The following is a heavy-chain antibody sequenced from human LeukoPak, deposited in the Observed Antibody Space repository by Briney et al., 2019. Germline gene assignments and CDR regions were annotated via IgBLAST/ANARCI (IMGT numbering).Heavy chain of an antibody. J-gene: IGHJ3*02. V-gene: IGHV4-39*07. CDR2: IYYSGST. D-gene: IGHD6-6*01. CDR3: ARDPGIAARPGDAFDI. Sequence: SETLSLTCTVSGGSISSSSYYWGWIRQPPGKGLEWIGSIYYSGSTNYNPSLKSRVTMSVDTSKNQFSLKLSSVTAADTAVYYCARDPGIAARPGDAFDIWGQGTMVTVSS. CDR1: GGSISSSSYY.